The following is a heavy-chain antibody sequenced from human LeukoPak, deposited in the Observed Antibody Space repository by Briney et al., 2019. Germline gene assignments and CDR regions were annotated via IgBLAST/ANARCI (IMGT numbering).Heavy chain of an antibody. CDR2: INPNSGGT. D-gene: IGHD5-18*01. CDR1: EYTFTGYY. J-gene: IGHJ4*02. V-gene: IGHV1-2*02. CDR3: ARADTAMVTDFDY. Sequence: ASVKVSCKASEYTFTGYYMHWVRQAPGQGLEWMGWINPNSGGTNYAQKFQGRVTMTRDTSISTAYMELSRLRSDDTAVYYCARADTAMVTDFDYWGQGTLVTVSS.